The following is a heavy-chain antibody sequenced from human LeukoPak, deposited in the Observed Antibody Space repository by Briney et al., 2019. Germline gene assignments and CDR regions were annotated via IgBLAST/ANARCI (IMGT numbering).Heavy chain of an antibody. CDR3: ARTGAAVGGH. J-gene: IGHJ4*02. D-gene: IGHD6-13*01. V-gene: IGHV1-2*02. Sequence: AASVKVSCKASGGTFSSYAISWVRQAPGQGLEWMGWINPNSGGTNYAQKFQGRVTMTRDTSISTAYMELSRLRSDDTAVYYCARTGAAVGGHWGQGTLVTVSS. CDR1: GGTFSSYA. CDR2: INPNSGGT.